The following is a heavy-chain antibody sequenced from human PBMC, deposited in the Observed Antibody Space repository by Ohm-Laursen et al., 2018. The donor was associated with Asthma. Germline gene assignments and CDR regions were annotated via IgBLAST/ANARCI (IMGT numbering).Heavy chain of an antibody. Sequence: SLRLSCAASGFTFSDHYMDWVRQAPGKGLEWVGRTRKKANSYTTEYAASVKGRFTISRDDSKNTLYLQMNSLKTEDTAVYYCTTQYQPNFDYWGQGTTVTVSS. CDR2: TRKKANSYTT. CDR3: TTQYQPNFDY. CDR1: GFTFSDHY. V-gene: IGHV3-72*01. J-gene: IGHJ4*03. D-gene: IGHD2-2*01.